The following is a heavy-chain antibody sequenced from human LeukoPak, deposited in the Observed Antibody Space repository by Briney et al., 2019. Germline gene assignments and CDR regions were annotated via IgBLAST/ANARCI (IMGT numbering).Heavy chain of an antibody. J-gene: IGHJ4*02. Sequence: SETLSLTCTVSGGSISSYYWSWIRQPAGKGLEWIGRIYTSGSTNYNPSLKSRVTMSVDTSKNQFSLKLSSVTAADTAVYYCSGEGSMTHSDFLTGYYPLYYFDYWGQGTLVPVSS. D-gene: IGHD3-9*01. CDR1: GGSISSYY. CDR3: SGEGSMTHSDFLTGYYPLYYFDY. V-gene: IGHV4-4*07. CDR2: IYTSGST.